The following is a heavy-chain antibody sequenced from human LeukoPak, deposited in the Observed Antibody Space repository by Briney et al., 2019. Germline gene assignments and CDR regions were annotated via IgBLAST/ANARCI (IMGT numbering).Heavy chain of an antibody. Sequence: GGSLRLSCAASGFTFSSYEMNWVRQAPGKGLEWVSYISSSGSTIYYADSVKGRFTISRDNAKNSLYLQMNSLRAEDTAVYYCARDPRDYDILTGYYHGYYYYMDVWGKGTTVTVSS. D-gene: IGHD3-9*01. CDR3: ARDPRDYDILTGYYHGYYYYMDV. CDR1: GFTFSSYE. CDR2: ISSSGSTI. V-gene: IGHV3-48*03. J-gene: IGHJ6*03.